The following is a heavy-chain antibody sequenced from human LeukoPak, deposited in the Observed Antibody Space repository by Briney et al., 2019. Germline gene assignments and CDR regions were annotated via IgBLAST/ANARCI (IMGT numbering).Heavy chain of an antibody. J-gene: IGHJ4*02. V-gene: IGHV1-69*02. CDR2: IIPILGIA. Sequence: SVKVSCEASLGTFSSYTISWVRQAPGQGLEWMGRIIPILGIANYAQKFQGRVTITADKSTSTAYMELSSLRSEDTAVYYCARVSGYGDYVFDYWGQGTLVTVSS. CDR3: ARVSGYGDYVFDY. CDR1: LGTFSSYT. D-gene: IGHD4-17*01.